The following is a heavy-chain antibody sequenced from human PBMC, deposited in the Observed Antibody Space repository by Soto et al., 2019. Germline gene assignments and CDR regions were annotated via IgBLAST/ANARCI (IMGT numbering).Heavy chain of an antibody. CDR1: GGTFSSYA. CDR3: ASSKPNPLATIWSAYDY. CDR2: IIPIFGTA. D-gene: IGHD5-12*01. J-gene: IGHJ4*02. V-gene: IGHV1-69*13. Sequence: SVKVSCKASGGTFSSYAISWVRQAPGQGLEWMGGIIPIFGTANYAQKFQGRVTITADESTSTAYMELSSLRSEDTAVYYCASSKPNPLATIWSAYDYWGQGNLVTVAS.